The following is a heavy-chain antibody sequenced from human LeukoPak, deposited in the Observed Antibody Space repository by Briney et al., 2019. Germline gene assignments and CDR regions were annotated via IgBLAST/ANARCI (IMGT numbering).Heavy chain of an antibody. Sequence: SETLSPTCTVSGGSISSYYWSWIRQPPGKGLEWIGYIYYSGSTNYNPSLKSRVTISVDTSKNQFSLKLSSVTAADTAVYYCARGASGYQKSWFDPWGQGTLVTVSS. V-gene: IGHV4-59*08. J-gene: IGHJ5*02. CDR2: IYYSGST. D-gene: IGHD3-3*01. CDR1: GGSISSYY. CDR3: ARGASGYQKSWFDP.